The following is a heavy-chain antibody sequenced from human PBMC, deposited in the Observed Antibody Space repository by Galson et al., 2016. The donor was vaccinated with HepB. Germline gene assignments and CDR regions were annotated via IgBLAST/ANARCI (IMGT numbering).Heavy chain of an antibody. CDR2: IWNDGSYK. CDR1: GFTFSGYG. CDR3: ARDRRGSGWYIDY. D-gene: IGHD6-19*01. J-gene: IGHJ4*02. Sequence: SLRLSCAASGFTFSGYGMHWVRQAPGKGLEWVALIWNDGSYKNYADPVRGRFTISRDNAKNSLFLQMNSLRAEDTAVYYCARDRRGSGWYIDYWGQGTLVTVSS. V-gene: IGHV3-33*01.